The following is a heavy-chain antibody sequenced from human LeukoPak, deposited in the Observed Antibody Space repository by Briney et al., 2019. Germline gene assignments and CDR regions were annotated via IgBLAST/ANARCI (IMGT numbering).Heavy chain of an antibody. CDR3: AREDRYCSSTSCSNWFDP. D-gene: IGHD2-2*01. CDR1: GFTVSSNY. Sequence: GGSLRLSCAASGFTVSSNYMSWVRQAPGKGLEWVSVIYSGGSTYYADSVKGRFTISRDNSKNTLYLQVNSLRAEDTAVYYCAREDRYCSSTSCSNWFDPWGQGTLVTVSS. V-gene: IGHV3-53*01. CDR2: IYSGGST. J-gene: IGHJ5*02.